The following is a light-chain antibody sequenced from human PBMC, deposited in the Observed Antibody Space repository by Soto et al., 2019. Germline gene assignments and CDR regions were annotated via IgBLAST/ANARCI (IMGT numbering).Light chain of an antibody. CDR2: DAS. Sequence: DIQMTQSPSTLSASVGDRVTITCRASQSISSWLAWFQQNPGKAPNLLIYDASSLRSGDPSRFSGSGSGTEFTLTLSSLQPDDFTTYSCQQYNSYLWTFGQGTNVDIK. J-gene: IGKJ1*01. CDR3: QQYNSYLWT. CDR1: QSISSW. V-gene: IGKV1-5*01.